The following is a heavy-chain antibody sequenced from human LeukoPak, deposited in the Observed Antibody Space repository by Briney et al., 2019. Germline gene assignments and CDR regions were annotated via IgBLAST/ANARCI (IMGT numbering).Heavy chain of an antibody. CDR3: ARGGRRTSNRNTWFDP. J-gene: IGHJ5*02. D-gene: IGHD4-11*01. V-gene: IGHV3-23*01. Sequence: PGGSLRLSCAASGFTFSSYAMSWVRQAPGKGLEWVSAISGSGGSTYYADSVKGRFTISRDNSKNTLYLQMNSLRAEDTAVYYCARGGRRTSNRNTWFDPWGRGTLVTVSS. CDR2: ISGSGGST. CDR1: GFTFSSYA.